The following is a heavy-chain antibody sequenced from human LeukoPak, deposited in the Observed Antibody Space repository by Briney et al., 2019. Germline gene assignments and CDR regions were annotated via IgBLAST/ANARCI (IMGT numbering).Heavy chain of an antibody. CDR2: IYYSGST. J-gene: IGHJ6*03. Sequence: SETLSLTCTVSGGSISSSSYYWGWIRQPPGKGLEWIGSIYYSGSTYYNPSLKSRVTISVDTSKNQFSLKLSSVTAADTAVYYCASLPTAASYMDVWGKGTTVTVSS. CDR3: ASLPTAASYMDV. CDR1: GGSISSSSYY. D-gene: IGHD6-25*01. V-gene: IGHV4-39*07.